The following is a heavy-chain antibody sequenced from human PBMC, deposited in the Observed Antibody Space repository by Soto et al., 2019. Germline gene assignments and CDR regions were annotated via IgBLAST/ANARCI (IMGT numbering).Heavy chain of an antibody. CDR3: AREYYYGSGPWY. V-gene: IGHV3-23*01. Sequence: GGSLRLSCAASEFTFSNYAMSWVRQAPGKGLEWVSAISYGGGTTYYADSVKGRFTISRDNSKNTLYLQMNSLRAEDTAVYYCAREYYYGSGPWYWGQGTLVTVSS. CDR2: ISYGGGTT. J-gene: IGHJ4*02. CDR1: EFTFSNYA. D-gene: IGHD3-10*01.